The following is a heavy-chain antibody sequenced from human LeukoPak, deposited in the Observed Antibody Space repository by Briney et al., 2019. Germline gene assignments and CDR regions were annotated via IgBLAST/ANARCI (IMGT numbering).Heavy chain of an antibody. CDR1: GYSFPNFW. CDR2: IYPGDSDT. CDR3: ARYALGLMSRQCDH. V-gene: IGHV5-51*01. D-gene: IGHD2-8*01. Sequence: GESLKISCKGPGYSFPNFWIGWVRQMPGKGLEWMGIIYPGDSDTRYSPSFQGQVTSSADKSITTAYLQWSSLKASDTAIYYCARYALGLMSRQCDHWGQGTLVSVSS. J-gene: IGHJ4*02.